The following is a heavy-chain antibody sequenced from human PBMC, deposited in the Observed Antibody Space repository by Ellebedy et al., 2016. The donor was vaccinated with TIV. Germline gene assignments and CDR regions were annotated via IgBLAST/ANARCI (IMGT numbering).Heavy chain of an antibody. Sequence: AASVKVSCKASGYTFTGYYIHWVRQAPGQGLEWMGWINPNSGGTNYAQKFPGRVTMTRDTSISTAYVELSGLTSDDTAVYYCARAGPDLVELLMNGPSAFWYFDVWGRGTLLTVSS. CDR3: ARAGPDLVELLMNGPSAFWYFDV. CDR2: INPNSGGT. D-gene: IGHD1-7*01. J-gene: IGHJ2*01. CDR1: GYTFTGYY. V-gene: IGHV1-2*02.